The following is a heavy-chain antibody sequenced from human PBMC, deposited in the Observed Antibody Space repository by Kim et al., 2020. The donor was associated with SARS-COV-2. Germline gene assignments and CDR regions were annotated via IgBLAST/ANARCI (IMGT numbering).Heavy chain of an antibody. J-gene: IGHJ4*02. D-gene: IGHD2-15*01. CDR3: ARGPSCSFCPFDY. Sequence: YSQKFQGRVTITRDTSASTAYMELSSLRSEDTAVYYCARGPSCSFCPFDYWGQGTLVTVSS. V-gene: IGHV1-3*01.